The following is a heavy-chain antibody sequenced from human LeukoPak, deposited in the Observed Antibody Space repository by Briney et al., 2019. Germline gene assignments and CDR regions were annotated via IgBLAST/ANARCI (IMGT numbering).Heavy chain of an antibody. J-gene: IGHJ5*02. D-gene: IGHD2-15*01. CDR1: GGSISSYY. CDR3: ARTASGVARFDP. Sequence: SETLPLTCTVSGGSISSYYWSWIRQAPGKGLEWIGYIYNSGSTDYNPSLKSRVTISMDTSKNQFSLKLSSVTAADTAVYYCARTASGVARFDPWGQGTLVTVSS. V-gene: IGHV4-59*01. CDR2: IYNSGST.